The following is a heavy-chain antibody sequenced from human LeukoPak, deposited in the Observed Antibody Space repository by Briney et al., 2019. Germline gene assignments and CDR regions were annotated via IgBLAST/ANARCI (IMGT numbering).Heavy chain of an antibody. CDR1: GFTFITYG. CDR2: IRYDGNNK. V-gene: IGHV3-30*02. Sequence: GGSLRLSCAASGFTFITYGMHWVRQAPGKGLEWMAFIRYDGNNKYYAESVKGRFTISRDNSKNTPYLQMNSLRPEDTAVYFCAKDRHPSFSGGANCYSDYWGQGTLVTVSS. CDR3: AKDRHPSFSGGANCYSDY. J-gene: IGHJ4*02. D-gene: IGHD4/OR15-4a*01.